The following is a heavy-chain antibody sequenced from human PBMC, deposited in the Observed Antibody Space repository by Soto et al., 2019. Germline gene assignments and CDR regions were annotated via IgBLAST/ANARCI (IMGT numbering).Heavy chain of an antibody. D-gene: IGHD4-17*01. CDR1: GGTFSSYT. CDR3: ARAVSTVAHLGY. Sequence: QVQLVQSGAEVKKPGSSVKVSCKASGGTFSSYTISWVRQAPGQGLEWMGRIIPILGIANYAQKFQGRVTITADKSTSTAYMELSSLRSEDTAVYYCARAVSTVAHLGYWGQGTLVTVSS. J-gene: IGHJ4*02. V-gene: IGHV1-69*02. CDR2: IIPILGIA.